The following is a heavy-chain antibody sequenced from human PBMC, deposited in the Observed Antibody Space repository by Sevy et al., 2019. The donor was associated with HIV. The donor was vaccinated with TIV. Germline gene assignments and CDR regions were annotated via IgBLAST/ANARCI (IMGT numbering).Heavy chain of an antibody. CDR2: ISWNRGSV. CDR3: AKDLNRGCDGINCYPYYYYFYGLDV. D-gene: IGHD2-21*01. CDR1: GFPFNDHA. Sequence: GGSLRLSCAASGFPFNDHAMHWVRQAPGKGLEWVAGISWNRGSVGYADSVKGRFTISRDKAKQSISLQMNGLRADDTALYFWAKDLNRGCDGINCYPYYYYFYGLDVWGHGTTVTVSS. J-gene: IGHJ6*02. V-gene: IGHV3-9*01.